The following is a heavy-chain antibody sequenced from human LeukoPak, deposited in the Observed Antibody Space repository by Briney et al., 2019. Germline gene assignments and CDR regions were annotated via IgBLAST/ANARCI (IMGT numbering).Heavy chain of an antibody. CDR1: GFTFSSYS. CDR3: ARDPVPRVYCSSTSCSNDAFDI. J-gene: IGHJ3*02. D-gene: IGHD2-2*01. Sequence: GGSLRLSCAASGFTFSSYSMNWVRQAPGKGLEWVSSISSSSSYIYYADSVKGRFTISRDNAKNSLYLQMNSLRAEGTAVYYCARDPVPRVYCSSTSCSNDAFDIWGQGTMVTVSS. CDR2: ISSSSSYI. V-gene: IGHV3-21*04.